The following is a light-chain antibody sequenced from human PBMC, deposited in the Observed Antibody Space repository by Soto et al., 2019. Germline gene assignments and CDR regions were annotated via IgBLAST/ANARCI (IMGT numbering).Light chain of an antibody. CDR1: SSDIGGYNY. J-gene: IGLJ2*01. Sequence: QSALTQPASVSGSPGQSITISCTGTSSDIGGYNYVSWYQQHPGKAPKLMIYDVSHRPSGVSNRFSGSKSGNTASLTISGLQAEDEADYYCTSYTSTNVLFGGGTKVTVL. CDR2: DVS. V-gene: IGLV2-14*03. CDR3: TSYTSTNVL.